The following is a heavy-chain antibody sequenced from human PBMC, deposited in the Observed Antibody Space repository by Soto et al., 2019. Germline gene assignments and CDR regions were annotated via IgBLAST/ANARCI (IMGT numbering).Heavy chain of an antibody. CDR2: ISYGGGTT. D-gene: IGHD1-26*01. Sequence: GGSLRLSCAASEFTFSNYAMSWVRQAPGKGLEWVSAISYGGGTTYYADSVKGRFTISRDDSRSMVYLQMNSLKTEDTAIYYCSKYSGGPSIPAALGQGTLVTVSS. V-gene: IGHV3-23*01. CDR3: SKYSGGPSIPAA. CDR1: EFTFSNYA. J-gene: IGHJ5*02.